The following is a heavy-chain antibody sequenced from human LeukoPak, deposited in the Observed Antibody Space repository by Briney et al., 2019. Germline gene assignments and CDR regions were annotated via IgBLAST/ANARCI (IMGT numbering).Heavy chain of an antibody. CDR3: AKGRGSYGGLFDY. CDR1: GFTFSSYA. CDR2: ISGSGGYI. D-gene: IGHD1-26*01. Sequence: GGSLRLSCAASGFTFSSYAMNWVRQAPGRGLEWVSAISGSGGYIYYVDSVKGRFTISRDNSKNTLYLQMNSLRAEDTAIYYCAKGRGSYGGLFDYWGQGTLVTVSS. J-gene: IGHJ4*02. V-gene: IGHV3-23*01.